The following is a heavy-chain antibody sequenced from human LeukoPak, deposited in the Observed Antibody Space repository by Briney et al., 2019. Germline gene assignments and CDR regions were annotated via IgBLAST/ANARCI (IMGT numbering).Heavy chain of an antibody. V-gene: IGHV1-69*05. CDR2: IIPIFGTA. D-gene: IGHD4-17*01. J-gene: IGHJ3*02. CDR1: GGTFSSYA. CDR3: ATHENTVTTLVGAFDI. Sequence: SVKVSCKASGGTFSSYAISWVRQAPGQGLEWMGGIIPIFGTANYAQKFQGRVTFTTDESTSTAYMELSSLRSEDTAVYYCATHENTVTTLVGAFDIWGQGTMVTVSS.